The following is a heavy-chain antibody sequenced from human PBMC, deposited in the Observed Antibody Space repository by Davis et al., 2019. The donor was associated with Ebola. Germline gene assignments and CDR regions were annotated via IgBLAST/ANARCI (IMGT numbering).Heavy chain of an antibody. D-gene: IGHD4-17*01. V-gene: IGHV1-18*04. CDR2: ISAYNGNT. Sequence: ASVKVSCKASGYAFTSYYIHWERQAPGQGLEWMGWISAYNGNTNYAQSFQGRVTMTTDTSTSTAYLNLGNLRSGDTAVYYCARIWLTTGYVGYFDHWGQGTLVIVSS. CDR1: GYAFTSYY. J-gene: IGHJ4*02. CDR3: ARIWLTTGYVGYFDH.